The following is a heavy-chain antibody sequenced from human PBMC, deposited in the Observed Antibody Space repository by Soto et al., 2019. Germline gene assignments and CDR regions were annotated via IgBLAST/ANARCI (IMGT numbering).Heavy chain of an antibody. CDR3: ARGSYYDSSGYYGP. CDR2: INPTSGWT. V-gene: IGHV1-46*01. CDR1: GYTFTSYF. Sequence: EASVKVSCKTSGYTFTSYFMHWVRQAPGQGLEWMGIINPTSGWTTYAQKFQGRVTMTMYTSASTVYMELSSVTAADTAVYYCARGSYYDSSGYYGPWGQGTLVTVSS. J-gene: IGHJ5*02. D-gene: IGHD3-22*01.